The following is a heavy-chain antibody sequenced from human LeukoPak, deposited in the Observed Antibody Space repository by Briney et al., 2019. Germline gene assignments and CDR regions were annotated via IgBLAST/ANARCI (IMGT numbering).Heavy chain of an antibody. J-gene: IGHJ4*02. Sequence: SETLSLTCTVSGGSVSSGSYYWSWIRQPPGKGLEWIGYIYYSGSTNYNPSLKSRVTISVDTSKNQFSLKLSSVTAADTAVYYCARNSIVGATVEDYWGQGTLVTVSS. CDR2: IYYSGST. D-gene: IGHD1-26*01. CDR1: GGSVSSGSYY. V-gene: IGHV4-61*01. CDR3: ARNSIVGATVEDY.